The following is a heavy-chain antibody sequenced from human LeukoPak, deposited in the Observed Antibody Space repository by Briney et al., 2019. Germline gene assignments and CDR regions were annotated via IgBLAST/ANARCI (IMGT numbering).Heavy chain of an antibody. Sequence: GGSLRLSCTASGFTFSNFWMGWVRQAPGKGLEWVANIKQDETEKFYLGSVKGRFTISRDNAKNSLYLQMNSLRVEDTALYYCVRDSVIRGMDVWGQGTTVTVSS. D-gene: IGHD3-10*01. CDR2: IKQDETEK. CDR3: VRDSVIRGMDV. J-gene: IGHJ6*02. CDR1: GFTFSNFW. V-gene: IGHV3-7*03.